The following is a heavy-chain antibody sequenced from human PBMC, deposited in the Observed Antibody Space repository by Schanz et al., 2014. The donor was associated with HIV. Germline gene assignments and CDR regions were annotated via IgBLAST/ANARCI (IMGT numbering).Heavy chain of an antibody. D-gene: IGHD2-15*01. CDR3: ARGSGPYYYYYGMDV. J-gene: IGHJ6*02. CDR2: VNEARDYR. CDR1: GFTFSSYS. Sequence: VQLVESGGGVIQPGRSLRLSCAASGFTFSSYSMTWVRQAPGKGLEWVSSVNEARDYRYYADSVKGRFTISRDNSKNTLYLQMNSLRAEDTAVYYCARGSGPYYYYYGMDVWGQGTTVTVSS. V-gene: IGHV3-21*01.